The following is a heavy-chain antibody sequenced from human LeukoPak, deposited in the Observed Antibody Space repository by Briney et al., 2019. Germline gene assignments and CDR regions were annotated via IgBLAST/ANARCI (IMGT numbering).Heavy chain of an antibody. J-gene: IGHJ4*01. CDR2: ISSNGGSI. CDR1: GFTFSDYA. V-gene: IGHV3-64*01. D-gene: IGHD6-13*01. Sequence: GGSLGLSCAASGFTFSDYAMHWVRQAPGKELEYVSAISSNGGSIHYANSVKGRFTISRDNSKNTLYLRMNSLRAEDTALYYCARVYLSQQLVPGLDYWGQGTLVTVSS. CDR3: ARVYLSQQLVPGLDY.